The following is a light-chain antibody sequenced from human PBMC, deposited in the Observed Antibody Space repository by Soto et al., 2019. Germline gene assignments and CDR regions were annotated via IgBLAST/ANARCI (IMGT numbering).Light chain of an antibody. CDR3: QEYRNDYGT. J-gene: IGKJ1*01. CDR2: KAS. Sequence: DIQMTQSPATLAASVGDRVSITCRASQSIDTWLAWYQQKAGKAPNLLIYKASRLESGVPSRFSGSGSGTEFTLTISSLQPEDFASYYCQEYRNDYGTFGQGTKVEMK. CDR1: QSIDTW. V-gene: IGKV1-5*03.